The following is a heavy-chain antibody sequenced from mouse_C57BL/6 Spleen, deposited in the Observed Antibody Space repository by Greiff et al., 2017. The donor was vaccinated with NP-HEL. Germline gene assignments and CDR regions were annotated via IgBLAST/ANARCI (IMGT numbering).Heavy chain of an antibody. CDR3: TRDRDGYGDFDY. J-gene: IGHJ2*01. V-gene: IGHV5-9-1*02. D-gene: IGHD2-3*01. CDR1: GFTFSSYA. CDR2: ISSGGDYI. Sequence: EVMLVESGEGLVKPGGSLKLSCAASGFTFSSYAMSWVRQTPEKRLEWVAYISSGGDYIYYADTVKGRFTISRDNARNTLYLQMSSLKSEDTAMYYCTRDRDGYGDFDYWGQGTTLTVSS.